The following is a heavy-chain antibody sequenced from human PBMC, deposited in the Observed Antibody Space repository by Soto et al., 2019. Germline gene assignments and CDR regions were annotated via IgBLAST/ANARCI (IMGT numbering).Heavy chain of an antibody. D-gene: IGHD6-13*01. Sequence: ASVKVSCKAFCFTFTSYGISWGRQAPGQGLEWMGWISAYNGNTNYAQKLQGRVTMTTDTSTSTAYMELRSLRSDDTAVYYCARVPSSSWYYTSFDAWGQGTLVTVSS. CDR2: ISAYNGNT. J-gene: IGHJ4*02. CDR1: CFTFTSYG. V-gene: IGHV1-18*01. CDR3: ARVPSSSWYYTSFDA.